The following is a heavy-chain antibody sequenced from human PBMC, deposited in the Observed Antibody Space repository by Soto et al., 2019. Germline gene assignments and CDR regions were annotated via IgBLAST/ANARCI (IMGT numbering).Heavy chain of an antibody. V-gene: IGHV1-69*02. D-gene: IGHD3-10*01. CDR1: GGTFSSYT. J-gene: IGHJ4*02. CDR2: IIPILGIA. CDR3: ATMVRGATVDY. Sequence: QVQLVQSGAEVKKPGSSVKVSCKASGGTFSSYTISWVRQAPGQGLEWMGRIIPILGIANYAQKFQGRVTXTXGKSTSTAYMELSSLRSEDTAVYYCATMVRGATVDYWGQGTLVTVSS.